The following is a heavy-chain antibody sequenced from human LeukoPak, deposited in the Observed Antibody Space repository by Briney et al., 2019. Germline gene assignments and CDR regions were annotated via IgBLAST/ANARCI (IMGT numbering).Heavy chain of an antibody. CDR2: ISPNSGGT. V-gene: IGHV1-2*02. CDR1: GYSFTGYY. D-gene: IGHD5-24*01. CDR3: ARDKDCYNPLDH. Sequence: ASVKVSCKASGYSFTGYYIHLVRQAPGQGLEWMGWISPNSGGTNYAQNFQGRVTMTRDTSINTAYMELTSLRSDDMALYYCARDKDCYNPLDHWGQGTLLTVSA. J-gene: IGHJ4*02.